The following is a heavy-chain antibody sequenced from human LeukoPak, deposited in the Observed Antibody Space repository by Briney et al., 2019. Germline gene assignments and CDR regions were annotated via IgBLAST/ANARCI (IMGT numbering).Heavy chain of an antibody. CDR1: GFTFSSYG. Sequence: GGSLRLSCAASGFTFSSYGMHWVRQAPGKGLEWVTVIWYDGSNKCYADSVKGRFTISRDNSKNTLYLQMNSLRAEDTAVYYCARSSGYYGVDYFDYWGQGTLVTVSS. V-gene: IGHV3-33*01. CDR3: ARSSGYYGVDYFDY. J-gene: IGHJ4*02. CDR2: IWYDGSNK. D-gene: IGHD3-22*01.